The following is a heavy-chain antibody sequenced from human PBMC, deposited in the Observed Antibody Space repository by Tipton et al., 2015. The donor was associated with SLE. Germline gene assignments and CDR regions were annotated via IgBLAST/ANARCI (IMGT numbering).Heavy chain of an antibody. V-gene: IGHV4-34*01. Sequence: TLSLTCAVYGESFNGYFWTWIRQPPGKGLEWIGEINHSGSTNYNPSLQSRVTMSVDTSKNHFSLNLSSVTAADTAIYYCARHPARPDAFDIWGQGTMVTVSS. CDR1: GESFNGYF. CDR3: ARHPARPDAFDI. CDR2: INHSGST. J-gene: IGHJ3*02.